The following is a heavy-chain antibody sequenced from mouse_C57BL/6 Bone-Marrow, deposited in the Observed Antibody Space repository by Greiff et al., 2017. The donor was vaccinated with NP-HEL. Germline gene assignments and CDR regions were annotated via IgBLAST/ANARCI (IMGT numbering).Heavy chain of an antibody. CDR2: IYPRDGST. J-gene: IGHJ3*01. D-gene: IGHD2-3*01. Sequence: QVQLKESGPELVKPGASVKLSCKASGYTFTSYDINWVKQRPGQGLEWIGWIYPRDGSTKYNEKFKGKATLTVDTSSSTAYMELHSLTSEDSAVYFCAKGYYPAWFAYWGQGTLVTVSA. CDR1: GYTFTSYD. CDR3: AKGYYPAWFAY. V-gene: IGHV1-85*01.